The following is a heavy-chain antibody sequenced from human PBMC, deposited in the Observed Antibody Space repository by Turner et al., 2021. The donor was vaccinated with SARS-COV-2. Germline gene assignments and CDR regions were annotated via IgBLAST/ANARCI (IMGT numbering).Heavy chain of an antibody. CDR2: IYYSGST. V-gene: IGHV4-31*03. CDR1: GGSISSGGYY. D-gene: IGHD2-15*01. CDR3: AREGGGYCSGGSCSNWFDP. J-gene: IGHJ5*02. Sequence: QVQLQESGPGLVKPSQTLSLTCTFSGGSISSGGYYWSWIRQHPGKGLEWIGYIYYSGSTYYNPSLKSRVTISVDTSKNQFSLKLSSVTAADTAVYYCAREGGGYCSGGSCSNWFDPWGQGTLVTVSS.